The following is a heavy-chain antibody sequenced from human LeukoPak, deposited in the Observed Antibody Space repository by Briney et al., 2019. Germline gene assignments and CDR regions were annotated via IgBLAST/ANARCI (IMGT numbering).Heavy chain of an antibody. CDR3: AKGSKGTYVY. CDR2: IIGNGDST. CDR1: GFIFSRLV. V-gene: IGHV3-23*01. D-gene: IGHD3-10*02. Sequence: GGSLGLSYVASGFIFSRLVMTWVREAWARGLEWVSSIIGNGDSTYYADSVKGRITISSDNTKNALNLQRNNLTAEDTAIYYCAKGSKGTYVYWGQGTLVTVSS. J-gene: IGHJ4*02.